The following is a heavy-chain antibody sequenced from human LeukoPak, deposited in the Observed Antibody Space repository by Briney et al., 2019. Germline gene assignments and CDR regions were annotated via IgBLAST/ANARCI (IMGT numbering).Heavy chain of an antibody. D-gene: IGHD3-16*01. CDR1: GFTVTNNY. CDR2: IYSGGNT. J-gene: IGHJ3*02. V-gene: IGHV3-66*01. CDR3: ARDQMIGTFDI. Sequence: GGSLRLSCAASGFTVTNNYMSWVRQAPGKGLEWVSVIYSGGNTYYADSVKGRFTISRDNSKNTLYLQMNSPRAEDTAVYYCARDQMIGTFDIWGQGTMVTVSS.